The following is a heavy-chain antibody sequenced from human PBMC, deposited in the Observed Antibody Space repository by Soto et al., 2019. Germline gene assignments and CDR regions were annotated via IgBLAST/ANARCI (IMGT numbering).Heavy chain of an antibody. CDR1: GFTFSSYS. CDR3: ARDGYSGYVGYYYYYGMDV. V-gene: IGHV3-48*04. J-gene: IGHJ6*02. D-gene: IGHD5-12*01. CDR2: ISSSSSTI. Sequence: GGSLRLSCAASGFTFSSYSMNWVRQAPGKGLEWVSYISSSSSTIYYADSVKGRFTISRDNAKNSLYLQMNSLRAEDTAVYYCARDGYSGYVGYYYYYGMDVWGQGTTVTVSS.